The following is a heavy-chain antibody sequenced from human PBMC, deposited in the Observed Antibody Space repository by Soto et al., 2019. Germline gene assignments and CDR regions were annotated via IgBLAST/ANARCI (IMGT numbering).Heavy chain of an antibody. CDR1: GGSVTSHH. J-gene: IGHJ5*02. CDR2: TSYTGNT. D-gene: IGHD1-20*01. V-gene: IGHV4-59*02. Sequence: SETLPLTCFVSGGSVTSHHWSLIRQFPGQGLEWIAYTSYTGNTNYSPSLQSRVTISLDTSKNQLSLKLTSMTAADTAVYYCARDMHAGLTHYFDPWGHGTLVT. CDR3: ARDMHAGLTHYFDP.